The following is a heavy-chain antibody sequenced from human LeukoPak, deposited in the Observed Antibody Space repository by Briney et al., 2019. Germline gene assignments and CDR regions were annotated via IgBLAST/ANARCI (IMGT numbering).Heavy chain of an antibody. CDR2: ISYDGSNK. Sequence: PGRSLRLSCAASGFTFSSYAMHWVRQAPGKGLEWVAVISYDGSNKYYADYVKGRFTISRDNSKNTLYLQMNSLRAEDTAVYYCARDGRGLVIIYYYYYMDVWGKGTTVTVSS. V-gene: IGHV3-30-3*01. CDR1: GFTFSSYA. CDR3: ARDGRGLVIIYYYYYMDV. D-gene: IGHD3/OR15-3a*01. J-gene: IGHJ6*03.